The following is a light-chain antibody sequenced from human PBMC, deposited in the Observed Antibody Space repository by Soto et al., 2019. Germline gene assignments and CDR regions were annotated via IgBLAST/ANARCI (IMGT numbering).Light chain of an antibody. J-gene: IGLJ1*01. CDR3: SSYTTISTPV. CDR1: SSDVGAYNY. V-gene: IGLV2-14*03. Sequence: QSALTQPASVSGSPGQSITISCTGTSSDVGAYNYVSWYQHHPGKAPKLLIYDVINRPSGVSNRFSGSQSGNTASLTISGLQADDEADYYCSSYTTISTPVFASGTKVTVL. CDR2: DVI.